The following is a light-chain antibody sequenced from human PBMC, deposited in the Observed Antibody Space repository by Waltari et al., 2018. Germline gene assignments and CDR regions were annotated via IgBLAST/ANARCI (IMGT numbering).Light chain of an antibody. CDR2: TAS. CDR1: QSVSTY. J-gene: IGKJ3*01. Sequence: DIQMTQSPSSLSASVVDRVTITCRASQSVSTYLNWYQQKPGKAPKLLIYTASSLQSGVPSRFSGSGSGTDFTLTISSLQPEDSATYYCQQSYTIPSFTFGPGTKVDIK. V-gene: IGKV1-39*01. CDR3: QQSYTIPSFT.